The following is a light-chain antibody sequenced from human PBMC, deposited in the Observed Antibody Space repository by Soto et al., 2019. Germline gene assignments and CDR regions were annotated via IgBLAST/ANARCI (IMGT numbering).Light chain of an antibody. CDR1: SSDVGGYNS. CDR2: DVS. V-gene: IGLV2-14*03. Sequence: QSALTQPASVSGSPGQSITISCTGTSSDVGGYNSVSWYQHHPGKAPKLMIYDVSNRSSGVSSRFSGSKSDNTASLTISGRQAEDEADYYCKSYTCRSNYVFGTGTKLTVL. CDR3: KSYTCRSNYV. J-gene: IGLJ1*01.